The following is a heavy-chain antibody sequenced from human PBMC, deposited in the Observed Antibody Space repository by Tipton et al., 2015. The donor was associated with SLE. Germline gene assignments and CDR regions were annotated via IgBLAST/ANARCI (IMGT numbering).Heavy chain of an antibody. J-gene: IGHJ4*02. CDR3: ARMGWDPGPGFY. CDR2: IYYSGST. CDR1: GGSIGSSSYY. D-gene: IGHD1-26*01. Sequence: TLSLTCTVSGGSIGSSSYYWGWIRQPPGKGLEWIGSIYYSGSTYYNPSLKSRVTISVNTSKNQFSLKLNSVTAADTAVYYCARMGWDPGPGFYWGQGTLVTVSS. V-gene: IGHV4-39*01.